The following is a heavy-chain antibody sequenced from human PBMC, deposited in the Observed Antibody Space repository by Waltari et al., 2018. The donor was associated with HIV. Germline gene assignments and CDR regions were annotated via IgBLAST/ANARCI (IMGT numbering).Heavy chain of an antibody. J-gene: IGHJ6*02. CDR3: AKVGIVDTAMVDYYYGMDV. Sequence: GFTFSSYAMSWVRQAPGKGLEWVSAISGSGGSTYYADSVKGRFTISRDNSKNTLYLQMNSLRAEDTAVYYCAKVGIVDTAMVDYYYGMDVWGQGTTVTVSS. D-gene: IGHD5-18*01. CDR1: GFTFSSYA. V-gene: IGHV3-23*01. CDR2: ISGSGGST.